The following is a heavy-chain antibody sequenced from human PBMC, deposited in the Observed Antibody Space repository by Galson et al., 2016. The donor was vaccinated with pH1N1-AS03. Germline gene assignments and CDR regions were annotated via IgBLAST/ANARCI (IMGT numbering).Heavy chain of an antibody. D-gene: IGHD5-24*01. CDR3: AKPHDYNEYEGGFDI. Sequence: ETLSLTCAVSGDSISTSNWWSWVRQPPGKGLEWIGEVSHAGRTNYSPSLKSRVTISLDKSKNQFSLQLTSVTAADTAVYYCAKPHDYNEYEGGFDIWGQGTRVTVSS. CDR2: VSHAGRT. CDR1: GDSISTSNW. V-gene: IGHV4-4*02. J-gene: IGHJ3*02.